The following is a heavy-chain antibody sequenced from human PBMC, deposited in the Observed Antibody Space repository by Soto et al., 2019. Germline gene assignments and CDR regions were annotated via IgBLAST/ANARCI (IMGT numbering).Heavy chain of an antibody. V-gene: IGHV4-59*01. CDR2: VYYTGST. Sequence: SETLSLTCTVSGDSISTFYWGWMRQSPGKELGWIGYVYYTGSTNYNPSLKSRVTISVDRSKNQFSLKLTSANAADTAVYYCARGRTVRNYSDDSSDYFYFFDYWGQGTQVTVSS. CDR1: GDSISTFY. D-gene: IGHD3-22*01. J-gene: IGHJ4*02. CDR3: ARGRTVRNYSDDSSDYFYFFDY.